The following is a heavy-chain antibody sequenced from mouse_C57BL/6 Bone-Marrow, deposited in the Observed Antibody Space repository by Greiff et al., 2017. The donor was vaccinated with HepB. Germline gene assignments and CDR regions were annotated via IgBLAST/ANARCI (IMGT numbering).Heavy chain of an antibody. CDR1: GYSFTSYY. J-gene: IGHJ2*01. D-gene: IGHD4-1*01. CDR3: ARVDWEADYFDY. V-gene: IGHV1-66*01. Sequence: QVQLQQSGPELVKPGASVKISCKASGYSFTSYYIHWVKQRPGQGLEWIGWIYPGSGNTKYNEKFKGKATLTADTSSSTAYMQLSSLTSEDSAVYYCARVDWEADYFDYWGQGTTLTVSS. CDR2: IYPGSGNT.